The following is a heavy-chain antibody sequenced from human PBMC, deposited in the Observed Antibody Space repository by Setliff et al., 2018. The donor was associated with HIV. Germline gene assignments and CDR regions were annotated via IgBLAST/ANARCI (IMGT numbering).Heavy chain of an antibody. Sequence: KPSETLSLTCTVSGGSISSSSYYWGWIRQPPGKGLQWIGSIYYRGITYYNPSLKSRVTISVDTSKNQFSLKLRSVTAADTALYYCARGRYRSRWYASDHYYRDVWGKGTTVTVSS. CDR3: ARGRYRSRWYASDHYYRDV. V-gene: IGHV4-39*01. J-gene: IGHJ6*03. CDR2: IYYRGIT. D-gene: IGHD6-13*01. CDR1: GGSISSSSYY.